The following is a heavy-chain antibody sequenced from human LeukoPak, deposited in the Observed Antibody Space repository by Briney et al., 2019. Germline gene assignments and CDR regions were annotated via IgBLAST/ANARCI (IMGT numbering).Heavy chain of an antibody. V-gene: IGHV4-39*01. Sequence: PSETLPLTCVVSGDSITSNSHFWGWIRQPPGKGLEWIGSVYFGGTFSYGVTYYSPSFMSRVTISVDASNNQFSLRLNSVTATDTSIYYCARRSYCGGGCLWLDSWGQGTLVTVSS. CDR1: GDSITSNSHF. D-gene: IGHD2-21*02. J-gene: IGHJ4*02. CDR2: VYFGGTFSYGVT. CDR3: ARRSYCGGGCLWLDS.